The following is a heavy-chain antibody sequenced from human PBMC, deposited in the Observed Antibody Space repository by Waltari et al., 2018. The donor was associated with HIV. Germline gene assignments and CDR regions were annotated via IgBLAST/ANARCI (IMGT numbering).Heavy chain of an antibody. Sequence: EVQLVESGGGSVQPGGSLRLSWAASGFPARTNYISWVRQAPGKGLEWVSLITDGGTTYYADSVKGRFTISRDTSKNTVHLQMISLRAEDTAVYFCAREYNPVTTTSYYFDYWGQGTLVTVSS. J-gene: IGHJ4*02. CDR3: AREYNPVTTTSYYFDY. CDR2: ITDGGTT. V-gene: IGHV3-66*01. CDR1: GFPARTNY. D-gene: IGHD4-17*01.